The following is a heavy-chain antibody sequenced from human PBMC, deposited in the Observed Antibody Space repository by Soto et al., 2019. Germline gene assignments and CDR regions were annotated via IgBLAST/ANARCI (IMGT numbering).Heavy chain of an antibody. J-gene: IGHJ4*02. D-gene: IGHD5-18*01. V-gene: IGHV3-21*01. Sequence: PVGSLRLSCAASGFTFSSYSMNWVRQAPGKGLEWVSSISSSSSYIYYADSVKGRFTISRDNAKNSLYLQMNSLRAEDTAVYYCASDRGYSYGYAFDYWGQGTLVTVSS. CDR2: ISSSSSYI. CDR3: ASDRGYSYGYAFDY. CDR1: GFTFSSYS.